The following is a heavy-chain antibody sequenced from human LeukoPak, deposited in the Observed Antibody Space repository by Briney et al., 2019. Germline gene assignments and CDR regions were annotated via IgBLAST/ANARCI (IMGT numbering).Heavy chain of an antibody. J-gene: IGHJ4*02. D-gene: IGHD2-2*01. V-gene: IGHV1-18*01. CDR1: GYTFTTFG. CDR3: TRVSSTTCDCPDYFDS. Sequence: GASVKVSCKASGYTFTTFGISWVRQAPGQGLEWMGWISAYTGNTDYVRKFQGRVTITTDTSATTAYMELRGLRFDDTAVYYCTRVSSTTCDCPDYFDSWGQGTLVTVSS. CDR2: ISAYTGNT.